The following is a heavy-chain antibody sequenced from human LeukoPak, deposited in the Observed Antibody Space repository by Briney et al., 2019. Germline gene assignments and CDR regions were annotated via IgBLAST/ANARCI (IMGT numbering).Heavy chain of an antibody. V-gene: IGHV5-51*01. J-gene: IGHJ4*02. Sequence: GESLKISCKGSGYSFTSYWIGWVRQMPGKGLEWMGIIYPGDSDTRYSPSFQGQVTISADKSTSTAYLQWSSLKASDTAMYYCARPSDYDFWSGYYNYWGQGTLVTVSS. CDR2: IYPGDSDT. CDR1: GYSFTSYW. CDR3: ARPSDYDFWSGYYNY. D-gene: IGHD3-3*01.